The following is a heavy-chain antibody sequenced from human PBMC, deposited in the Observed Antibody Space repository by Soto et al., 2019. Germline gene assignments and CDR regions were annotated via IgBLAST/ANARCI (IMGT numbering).Heavy chain of an antibody. CDR1: GFTFSNYW. Sequence: EVQLVESGGGLVQPGGSLRLSCAASGFTFSNYWMTWVRQAPGKGREWVANIKRDGSERSYLDSVRGRFTVSRDNAKNSLYLQMDSLRAEDTALYYCARDVSPGSRSLYLDAFDIWGQGTMVTVSS. CDR2: IKRDGSER. D-gene: IGHD3-10*01. V-gene: IGHV3-7*05. J-gene: IGHJ3*02. CDR3: ARDVSPGSRSLYLDAFDI.